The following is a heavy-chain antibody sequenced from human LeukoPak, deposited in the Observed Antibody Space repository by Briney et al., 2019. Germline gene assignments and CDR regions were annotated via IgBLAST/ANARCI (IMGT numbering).Heavy chain of an antibody. Sequence: GGSLRLSCAVSGFTLTDHGVSWVRQAPGKGLEWVSIITGTGGKYYGDSVKGRFVLSRDNSKNTVYMQMSSLRAEDTATYYCAKDYCRDGNCPFPFLDSWGEGTQVTVSS. V-gene: IGHV3-23*01. CDR1: GFTLTDHG. CDR3: AKDYCRDGNCPFPFLDS. CDR2: ITGTGGK. D-gene: IGHD2-15*01. J-gene: IGHJ4*02.